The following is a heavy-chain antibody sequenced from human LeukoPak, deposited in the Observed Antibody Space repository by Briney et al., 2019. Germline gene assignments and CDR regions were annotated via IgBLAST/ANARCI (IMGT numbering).Heavy chain of an antibody. CDR3: ARDNGPTQNPTYYCIDV. J-gene: IGHJ6*03. CDR2: ISSSSSYI. D-gene: IGHD2-8*01. Sequence: GGSLRLSCAASGFTFSSYSMNWVRQAPGKGLEWVSSISSSSSYIYYADSVKGRFTISRDNAKNSLYLQMNSLRAEDTAVYYCARDNGPTQNPTYYCIDVWGKGTTVTLSS. CDR1: GFTFSSYS. V-gene: IGHV3-21*01.